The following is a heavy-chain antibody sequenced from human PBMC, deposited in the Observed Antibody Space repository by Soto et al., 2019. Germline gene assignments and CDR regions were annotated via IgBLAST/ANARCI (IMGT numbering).Heavy chain of an antibody. Sequence: ASVKVSCKASGYTFTGYYMHWVRQAPGQGLEWMGWINPNSGGTNYAQKFQGRVTMTRDTSISTAYMELSRLRSDDTAVYYCARCEYSGYDGFGWVLYYYGMDVWGQGTTVTVSS. D-gene: IGHD5-12*01. CDR1: GYTFTGYY. CDR3: ARCEYSGYDGFGWVLYYYGMDV. CDR2: INPNSGGT. J-gene: IGHJ6*02. V-gene: IGHV1-2*02.